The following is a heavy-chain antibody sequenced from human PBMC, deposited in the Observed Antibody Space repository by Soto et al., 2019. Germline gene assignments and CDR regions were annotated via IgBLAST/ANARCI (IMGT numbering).Heavy chain of an antibody. CDR3: ATRGRSLGYYYGMDV. J-gene: IGHJ6*02. CDR1: GYTFTSYP. CDR2: INAGNGNT. Sequence: QVQLVQSGAEVKKPGASVKVSCKASGYTFTSYPMLWVRQAPGQRLEWMGWINAGNGNTKYSQKFQGRVTITRDTCASTAYMELSSLRSEDTAVYYCATRGRSLGYYYGMDVWGQGTTVTVSS. V-gene: IGHV1-3*01. D-gene: IGHD3-10*01.